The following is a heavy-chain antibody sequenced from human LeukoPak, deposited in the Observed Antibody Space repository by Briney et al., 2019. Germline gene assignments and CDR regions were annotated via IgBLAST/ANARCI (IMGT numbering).Heavy chain of an antibody. D-gene: IGHD4-17*01. CDR3: ARDYGDYAFGSRYFDY. Sequence: GASVKVSCKASGYTFTSYYMHWVRQAPGQGLEWMGIINPSGGSTSYAQKFQGRVTMTRDTSTSTVYMELSSLRSEDTAVYYCARDYGDYAFGSRYFDYWGQGTLVTVSS. J-gene: IGHJ4*02. CDR1: GYTFTSYY. V-gene: IGHV1-46*01. CDR2: INPSGGST.